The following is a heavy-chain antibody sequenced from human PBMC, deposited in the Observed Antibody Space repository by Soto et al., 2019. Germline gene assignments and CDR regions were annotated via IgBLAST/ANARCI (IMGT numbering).Heavy chain of an antibody. D-gene: IGHD3-10*01. Sequence: GESLKISCKGSGCSFTSYWISWVRQMPGKGLEWMGRIDPSDSYTNYSPSFQGHVTISADKSISTAYLQWSSQKASDTAMYYCARQVWFGETNYYYYGMDVWGQGTTVTVS. J-gene: IGHJ6*02. CDR1: GCSFTSYW. CDR2: IDPSDSYT. V-gene: IGHV5-10-1*01. CDR3: ARQVWFGETNYYYYGMDV.